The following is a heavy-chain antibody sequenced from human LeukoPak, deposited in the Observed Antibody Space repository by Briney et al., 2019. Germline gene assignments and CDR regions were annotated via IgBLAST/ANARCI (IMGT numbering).Heavy chain of an antibody. CDR3: ARYLKGPVMVVYYFDY. D-gene: IGHD5-18*01. V-gene: IGHV4-59*01. J-gene: IGHJ4*02. CDR2: IHYSGSA. Sequence: SETLSLTCTVSGGSISSYYWSWIRQPPGKGLEWIGYIHYSGSANYNPSLKSRVTISVDTSKNQFSLKLSSVTAADTAVYYCARYLKGPVMVVYYFDYWGQGTLVTVSS. CDR1: GGSISSYY.